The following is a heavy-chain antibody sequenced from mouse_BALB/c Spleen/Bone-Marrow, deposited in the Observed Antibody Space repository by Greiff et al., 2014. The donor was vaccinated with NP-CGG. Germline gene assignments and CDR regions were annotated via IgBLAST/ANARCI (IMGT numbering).Heavy chain of an antibody. CDR2: INPSTGYT. Sequence: QVHVKQSGAELAKPGASVKMSCKASGYTFTSYWMHRVKQRPGQGLEWIGYINPSTGYTEYNQKFKDKATLTADKSSSTAYMQLSSLTSEDSAVYYCARSGGGYDGFAYWGQGTLVTVSA. CDR3: ARSGGGYDGFAY. J-gene: IGHJ3*01. CDR1: GYTFTSYW. V-gene: IGHV1-7*01. D-gene: IGHD2-2*01.